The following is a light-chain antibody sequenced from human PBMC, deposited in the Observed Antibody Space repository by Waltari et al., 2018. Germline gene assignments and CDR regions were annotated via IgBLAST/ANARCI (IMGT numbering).Light chain of an antibody. V-gene: IGLV2-14*01. CDR1: GSDLGAYKF. J-gene: IGLJ2*01. CDR3: SLYTASSTVV. CDR2: EVS. Sequence: QSALTQPASVSGSPGQSITISCTGTGSDLGAYKFVSWYQQHPGKAPKVMIYEVSNRPSGISDRFSGSKSGNTASLTISGLQAEDEAHYYCSLYTASSTVVFGGGTKLTVL.